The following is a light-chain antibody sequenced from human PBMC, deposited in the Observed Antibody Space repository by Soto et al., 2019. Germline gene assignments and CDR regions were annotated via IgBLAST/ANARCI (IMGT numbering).Light chain of an antibody. V-gene: IGKV3-15*01. Sequence: EIEMTQSPATLSVSPGERATLSCRASQSVSSNLAWYQQKPGQAPRLLLYGASTRATAIPARFSGSGSGTEFTLTISSLQSEDFAVYYCQQYNNWPPWTFGQGTKVEIK. CDR2: GAS. CDR3: QQYNNWPPWT. CDR1: QSVSSN. J-gene: IGKJ1*01.